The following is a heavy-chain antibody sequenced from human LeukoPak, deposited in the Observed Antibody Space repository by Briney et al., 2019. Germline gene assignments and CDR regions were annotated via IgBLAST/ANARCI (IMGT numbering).Heavy chain of an antibody. CDR2: INHSGST. CDR1: GGSLSGYY. CDR3: ARGPPRFGVVIRGPSHFDY. V-gene: IGHV4-34*01. D-gene: IGHD3-3*01. J-gene: IGHJ4*02. Sequence: PSETLSLTCAVYGGSLSGYYWSWIRQPPGKGLEWIGEINHSGSTNYNPSLKSRVTISVDTSKNQFSLKLSSVTAADTAVYYCARGPPRFGVVIRGPSHFDYWGQGTLVTVSS.